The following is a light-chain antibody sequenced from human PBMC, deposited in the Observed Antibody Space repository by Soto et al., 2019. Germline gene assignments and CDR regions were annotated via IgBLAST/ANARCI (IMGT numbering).Light chain of an antibody. CDR3: HQRSSWPLT. Sequence: EIVLTQSPATLSLSPGERATLSCRASQNVSTFFAWYQQKPGQAHRLLIYDVSNRATGFPARFSGSGSGTDFTLTISSLEPEDSAVYYCHQRSSWPLTFGGGTKVEIK. J-gene: IGKJ4*01. CDR2: DVS. CDR1: QNVSTF. V-gene: IGKV3-11*01.